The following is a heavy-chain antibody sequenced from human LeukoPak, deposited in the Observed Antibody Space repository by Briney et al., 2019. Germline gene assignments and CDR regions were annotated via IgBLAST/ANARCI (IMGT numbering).Heavy chain of an antibody. Sequence: GGSLRLSCAASGFTVSDKYMSWVRQAPGKGLEWVSVLYSGGSTYYADSVKGRFTISRDNSKNTLYLQMDSLRAEDTAIYYCARELDRSGYILAYWGQGTLVTVSS. CDR3: ARELDRSGYILAY. CDR1: GFTVSDKY. D-gene: IGHD3-3*01. V-gene: IGHV3-53*01. CDR2: LYSGGST. J-gene: IGHJ4*02.